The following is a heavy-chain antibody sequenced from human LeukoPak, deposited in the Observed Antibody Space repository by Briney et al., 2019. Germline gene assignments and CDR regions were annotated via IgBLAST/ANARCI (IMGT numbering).Heavy chain of an antibody. V-gene: IGHV3-7*01. D-gene: IGHD1-26*01. CDR1: GLIISSYW. Sequence: GGSLRPSCVASGLIISSYWMIWVRQAPGKGLEWVANIDQGGSTKYYVDSLKGRYSISRDKAKNSLYLQMNSMRAEDTAVYYCVRAKGGRSGAIYYDAFDVWGQGTMVTVSS. CDR3: VRAKGGRSGAIYYDAFDV. J-gene: IGHJ3*01. CDR2: IDQGGSTK.